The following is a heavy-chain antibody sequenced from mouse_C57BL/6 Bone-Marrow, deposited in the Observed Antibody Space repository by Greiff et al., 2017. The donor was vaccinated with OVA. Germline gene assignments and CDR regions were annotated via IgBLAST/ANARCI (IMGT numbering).Heavy chain of an antibody. CDR1: GYAFSSSW. Sequence: VKLMESGPELVKPGASVKISCKASGYAFSSSWMNWVKQRPGKGLEWIGRIYPGDGDTNYNGKFKGKATLTAGKSSSTAYMQLSSLTSEDSAVYFCARHEDGYYASYFDYWGQGTTLTVSS. CDR3: ARHEDGYYASYFDY. D-gene: IGHD2-3*01. J-gene: IGHJ2*01. V-gene: IGHV1-82*01. CDR2: IYPGDGDT.